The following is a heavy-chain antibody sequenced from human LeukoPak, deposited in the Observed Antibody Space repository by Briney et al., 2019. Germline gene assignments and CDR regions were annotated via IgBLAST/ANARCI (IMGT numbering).Heavy chain of an antibody. D-gene: IGHD2-15*01. Sequence: ASVKVSCKAPGYPFTSYGISWVRQAPGQGLEWMGWISAYNGNTNYAQKLQGRVTMTTDTSTSTAYMELRSLRSDDTAVYYCARDRGIYCSGGSCFDYWGQGTLVTVSS. CDR1: GYPFTSYG. CDR2: ISAYNGNT. V-gene: IGHV1-18*04. J-gene: IGHJ4*02. CDR3: ARDRGIYCSGGSCFDY.